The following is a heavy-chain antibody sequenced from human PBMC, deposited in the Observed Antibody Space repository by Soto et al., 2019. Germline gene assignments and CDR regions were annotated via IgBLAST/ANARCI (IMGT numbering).Heavy chain of an antibody. Sequence: QVQLQQWGAGLLKPSETLSLTCAVYGGSFSGYYWSWIRQPPGGGLAWMGEINHSGSTNYNPSLRGRVTISVDTSKNQFSLKLGSVTAADTAVYYCARGPVVVPAARGYWFDPWGQGTLVTVSS. D-gene: IGHD2-2*01. J-gene: IGHJ5*02. V-gene: IGHV4-34*01. CDR2: INHSGST. CDR3: ARGPVVVPAARGYWFDP. CDR1: GGSFSGYY.